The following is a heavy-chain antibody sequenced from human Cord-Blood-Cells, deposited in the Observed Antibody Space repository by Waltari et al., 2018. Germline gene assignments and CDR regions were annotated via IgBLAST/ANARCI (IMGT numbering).Heavy chain of an antibody. CDR1: GYTLTELS. Sequence: QVQLVQSGAEGKTPGASVNVSCKGSGYTLTELSMHWVRQAPGKGLEWLGGFDPEDGETIYAQKFQGRVTMTEDTCTDTSYMELRSLRSEDTAVYYCASLEAFDIWGQGTMVTVSS. CDR2: FDPEDGET. CDR3: ASLEAFDI. V-gene: IGHV1-24*01. J-gene: IGHJ3*02.